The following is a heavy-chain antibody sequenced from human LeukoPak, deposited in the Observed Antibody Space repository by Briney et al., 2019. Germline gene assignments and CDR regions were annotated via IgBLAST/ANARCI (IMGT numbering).Heavy chain of an antibody. D-gene: IGHD6-13*01. CDR3: ARSVAAAGTSGRENDY. Sequence: ASVKVSCKASGYTFTGYYMHWVRQAPGQGLEWMGWINPNSGGTNYAQKFQGRVTMTRDTSISTAHMELSRLRSDNTAVYYCARSVAAAGTSGRENDYWGQGTLVTVSS. J-gene: IGHJ4*02. CDR1: GYTFTGYY. CDR2: INPNSGGT. V-gene: IGHV1-2*02.